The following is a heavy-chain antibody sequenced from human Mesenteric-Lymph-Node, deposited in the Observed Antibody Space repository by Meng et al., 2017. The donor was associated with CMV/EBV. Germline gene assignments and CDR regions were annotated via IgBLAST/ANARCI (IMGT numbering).Heavy chain of an antibody. CDR2: INHSGST. J-gene: IGHJ4*02. Sequence: CSVYGGSFSGYYWSWIRQPPGKGLEWIGEINHSGSTNYNPSLKSRVTISVDTSKNQFSLKLSSVTAADTAVYYCARDVPAAGHDYFDLWGQGTLVTVSS. CDR1: GGSFSGYY. V-gene: IGHV4-34*01. D-gene: IGHD2-2*01. CDR3: ARDVPAAGHDYFDL.